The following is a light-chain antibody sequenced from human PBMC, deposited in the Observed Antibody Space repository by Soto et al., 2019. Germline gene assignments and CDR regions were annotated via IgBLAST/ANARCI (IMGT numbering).Light chain of an antibody. CDR2: DDD. CDR3: GSCDSSRNADV. J-gene: IGLJ1*01. CDR1: SSNIGGNS. V-gene: IGLV1-51*01. Sequence: QSVLTQPPSVSAAPGQRVTISCSGSSSNIGGNSVSWYQQLPGTAPKLLIYDDDKRPSGVPDRFSGSKSGTSATLGITGFQTGDEADYYCGSCDSSRNADVFGTGSKVIVL.